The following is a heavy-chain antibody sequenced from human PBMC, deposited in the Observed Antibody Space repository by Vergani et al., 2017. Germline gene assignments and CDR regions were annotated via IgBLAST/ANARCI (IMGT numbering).Heavy chain of an antibody. J-gene: IGHJ6*03. CDR2: IIPIFGTA. Sequence: QVQLVQSGAEVKKPGSSVKVSCKASGGTFSSYAISWVRQSPGQGLEWMGGIIPIFGTANYAQKFQGRVTITADESTSTAYMELSSLRSEDTAVYYCARPGIAAAEPYYYYYMDVWGKGTTVTVSS. CDR3: ARPGIAAAEPYYYYYMDV. V-gene: IGHV1-69*01. D-gene: IGHD6-13*01. CDR1: GGTFSSYA.